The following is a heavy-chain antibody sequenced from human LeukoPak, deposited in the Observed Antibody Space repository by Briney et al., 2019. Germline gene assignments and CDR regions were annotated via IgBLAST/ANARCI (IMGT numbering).Heavy chain of an antibody. CDR1: GFSFSRYW. D-gene: IGHD2-2*01. V-gene: IGHV3-7*01. CDR2: IKQDGSEK. J-gene: IGHJ4*02. Sequence: GGSLRLSCAASGFSFSRYWMSWVRQAPGKGLEWVANIKQDGSEKYYVDSVKGRFTISRDSAKNSLYLQMDSLRAEDTAVYFCVREKYCSSTTCPPHGSGSLKTRGQGTLVTVSS. CDR3: VREKYCSSTTCPPHGSGSLKT.